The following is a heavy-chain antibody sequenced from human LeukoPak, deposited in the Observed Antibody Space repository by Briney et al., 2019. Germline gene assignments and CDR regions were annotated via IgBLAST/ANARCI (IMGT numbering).Heavy chain of an antibody. Sequence: GGSLRLSCAASAFTFRNYGMHWVRQAPGKGLEWVAFIRYDGGNKNYADSVKGRFTISRDNPKNTLYLQMNSLRAEDTAVYYCARGGGISFDYWGQGTLVTVSS. V-gene: IGHV3-30*02. CDR2: IRYDGGNK. J-gene: IGHJ4*02. CDR3: ARGGGISFDY. D-gene: IGHD1-14*01. CDR1: AFTFRNYG.